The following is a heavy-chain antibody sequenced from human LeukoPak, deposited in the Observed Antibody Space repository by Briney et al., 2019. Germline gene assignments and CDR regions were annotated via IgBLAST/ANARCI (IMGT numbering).Heavy chain of an antibody. D-gene: IGHD6-19*01. V-gene: IGHV4-34*01. J-gene: IGHJ4*02. CDR2: INHSGST. CDR3: ARDVFSVAGSPHFDY. Sequence: SETLSLTCAVYGGSFSGYYWSWIRQPPGKGLEWIGEINHSGSTNYNPSLKSRVTISVDTSKNQFSLKLSSVTAADTAVYYCARDVFSVAGSPHFDYWGQGTLVTVSS. CDR1: GGSFSGYY.